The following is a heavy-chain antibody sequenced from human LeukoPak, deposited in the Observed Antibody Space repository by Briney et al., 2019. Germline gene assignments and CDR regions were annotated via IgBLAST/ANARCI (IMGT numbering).Heavy chain of an antibody. V-gene: IGHV3-7*01. CDR1: GFTFSSYA. D-gene: IGHD4-17*01. J-gene: IGHJ4*02. Sequence: GGSLRLSCAASGFTFSSYAMSWVRQAPGKGLEWVANMKQDGSETYYVDSVKGRFAISRDNAKNSLYLQMNSLRAEDTAVYYCARGRRNGDYVSYSYWGQGTLVTVSS. CDR3: ARGRRNGDYVSYSY. CDR2: MKQDGSET.